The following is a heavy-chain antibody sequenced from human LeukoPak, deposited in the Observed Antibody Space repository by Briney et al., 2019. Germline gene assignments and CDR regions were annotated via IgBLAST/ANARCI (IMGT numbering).Heavy chain of an antibody. Sequence: ASVKVSCKASGGTFSSYAISWVRQAPGQGLEWMGGIIPIFGTANYAQKFQGRVTITTDESTSTAYMELSSLRSEDTAVYYCAGSNYYDSSGYYHYFDYWGPGTLVTVSS. V-gene: IGHV1-69*05. D-gene: IGHD3-22*01. CDR1: GGTFSSYA. CDR3: AGSNYYDSSGYYHYFDY. J-gene: IGHJ4*02. CDR2: IIPIFGTA.